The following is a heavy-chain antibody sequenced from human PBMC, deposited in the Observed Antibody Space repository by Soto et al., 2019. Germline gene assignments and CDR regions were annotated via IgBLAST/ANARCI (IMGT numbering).Heavy chain of an antibody. V-gene: IGHV2-5*02. J-gene: IGHJ3*01. CDR3: AHAFGGTSWPNDAFDV. Sequence: QITLKESGPTLVKPTQTLTLTCIFSGFSFSADGVGVGWIRQPPGTALEWLALIYWDDDTRYRPSLKSRLTITKDSSKNQVVLTMTNMDPVDTATYYCAHAFGGTSWPNDAFDVWGQGTVVTVSS. CDR1: GFSFSADGVG. D-gene: IGHD3-16*01. CDR2: IYWDDDT.